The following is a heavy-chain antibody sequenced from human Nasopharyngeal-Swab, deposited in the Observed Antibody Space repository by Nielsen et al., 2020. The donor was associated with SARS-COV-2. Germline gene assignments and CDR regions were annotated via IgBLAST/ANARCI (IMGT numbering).Heavy chain of an antibody. J-gene: IGHJ4*02. Sequence: GESLKISCAASGFTLSKFYMSWVRQAAGKGLEWVANIKQDGSGSYYVDSVKGRFTISRDDANNSLYLQMNSLRAGDTGVYYCARGGSSFPFDYWGPGTLV. D-gene: IGHD6-13*01. V-gene: IGHV3-7*01. CDR3: ARGGSSFPFDY. CDR1: GFTLSKFY. CDR2: IKQDGSGS.